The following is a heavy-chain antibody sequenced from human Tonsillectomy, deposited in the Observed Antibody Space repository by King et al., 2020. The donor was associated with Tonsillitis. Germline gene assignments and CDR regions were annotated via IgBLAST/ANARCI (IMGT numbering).Heavy chain of an antibody. CDR2: ISYDGSNK. J-gene: IGHJ4*02. Sequence: VQLVESGGGVVQPGRSLRLSCAASGFTFSSYALHWVRQAPGKGLEWGANISYDGSNKNYADSVKGRITISRDNSKNTLFLQMNRLGAEETAVYYCARVGGTMVVRLVDYWGQGTLVTVSS. D-gene: IGHD3-22*01. CDR3: ARVGGTMVVRLVDY. V-gene: IGHV3-30*01. CDR1: GFTFSSYA.